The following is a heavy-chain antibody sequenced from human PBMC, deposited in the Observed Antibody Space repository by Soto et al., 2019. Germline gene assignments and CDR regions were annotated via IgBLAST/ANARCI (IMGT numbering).Heavy chain of an antibody. CDR3: ARDATVTTYYYYGMDV. V-gene: IGHV3-30-3*01. CDR2: ISYDGSNK. Sequence: QVQLVESGGGVVQPGRSLRLSCAASGFTFSSYAMHWVRQAPGKGLEWVAVISYDGSNKYYADSVKGRFTISRDNSKNTLYRQMNSLRAEDTAVYYCARDATVTTYYYYGMDVWGQGTTVTVSS. J-gene: IGHJ6*02. D-gene: IGHD4-4*01. CDR1: GFTFSSYA.